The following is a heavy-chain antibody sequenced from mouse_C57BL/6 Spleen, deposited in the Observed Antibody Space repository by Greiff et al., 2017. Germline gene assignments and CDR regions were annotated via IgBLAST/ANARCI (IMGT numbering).Heavy chain of an antibody. CDR1: GYTFTDYY. J-gene: IGHJ4*01. CDR2: INPNNGGT. CDR3: AREGGNPYAMDY. D-gene: IGHD1-1*02. V-gene: IGHV1-26*01. Sequence: VQLQQSGPELVKPGASVKISCKASGYTFTDYYMNWVKQSHGKSLEWIGDINPNNGGTSYNQKFKGKATLTVDKSSSTAYMELRSLTSEDSAVYYCAREGGNPYAMDYWGQGTSVTVSS.